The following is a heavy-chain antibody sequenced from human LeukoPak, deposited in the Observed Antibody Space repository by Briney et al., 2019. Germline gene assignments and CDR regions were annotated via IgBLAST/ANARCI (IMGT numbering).Heavy chain of an antibody. D-gene: IGHD2-8*01. V-gene: IGHV1-69*06. Sequence: GASVKVSCKASGGTFSSFGISWVRQAPGQGLEWMGGIIPIFGTAHYAQKFQGRVTVTADKSTNTAYMELSRLRSEDTAVYYCARVYADPDYYFDYWGQGTLVTVSS. CDR1: GGTFSSFG. CDR3: ARVYADPDYYFDY. CDR2: IIPIFGTA. J-gene: IGHJ4*02.